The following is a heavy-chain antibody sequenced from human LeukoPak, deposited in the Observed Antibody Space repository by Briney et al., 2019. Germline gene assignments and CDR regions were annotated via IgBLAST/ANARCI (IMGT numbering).Heavy chain of an antibody. J-gene: IGHJ6*03. CDR3: ARVGGMDYYYYMDV. Sequence: SETLSLTCTVSGGSISSYYWSRIRQPPGKGLEWIGYIYYSGSTNYNPSLKSRVTISVDTSKNQFSLKLSSVTAADTAVYYCARVGGMDYYYYMDVWGKGTTVTVSS. D-gene: IGHD1-14*01. V-gene: IGHV4-59*01. CDR1: GGSISSYY. CDR2: IYYSGST.